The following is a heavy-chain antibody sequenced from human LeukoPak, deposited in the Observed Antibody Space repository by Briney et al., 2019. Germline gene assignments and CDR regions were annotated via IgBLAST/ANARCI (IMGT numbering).Heavy chain of an antibody. CDR3: ARDKRHVISLRGYYYYYYMDV. J-gene: IGHJ6*03. V-gene: IGHV4-59*12. CDR1: GGSISSYY. Sequence: NTSETLSLTCTVSGGSISSYYWSWIRQPPGKGLEWIGYIYYSGSTNYNPSLKSQFNISVDTSKNQFSLKLSSVTAADTAVYYCARDKRHVISLRGYYYYYYMDVWGKGTTVTVSS. CDR2: IYYSGST. D-gene: IGHD3-9*01.